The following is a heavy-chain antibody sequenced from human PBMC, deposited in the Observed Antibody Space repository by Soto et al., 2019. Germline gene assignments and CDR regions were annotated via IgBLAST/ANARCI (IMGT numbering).Heavy chain of an antibody. V-gene: IGHV3-23*01. Sequence: GGSLRLSCAASGFTFSSYAMSWVRQAPGKGLEWVSAISGSGGSTYYADSVKGRFTISRDNSKNTLYLQMNSLRAEDTALYYCAKDPTESAVVVVNWFDPWGQGTLVTVSS. D-gene: IGHD2-15*01. CDR1: GFTFSSYA. CDR3: AKDPTESAVVVVNWFDP. CDR2: ISGSGGST. J-gene: IGHJ5*02.